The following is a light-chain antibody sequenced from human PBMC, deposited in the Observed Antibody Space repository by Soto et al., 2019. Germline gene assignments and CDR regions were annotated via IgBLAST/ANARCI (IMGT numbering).Light chain of an antibody. CDR1: QSVSSN. J-gene: IGKJ1*01. Sequence: EIVMTQSPATLSVSPGERATLSCRASQSVSSNLAWHQQKPGQAPRLLIYGASTRATGILARFSGSGSGTEFTLTISSLQSEDFAVYYCQQYKNWPRTFGQGTKVEIK. CDR2: GAS. CDR3: QQYKNWPRT. V-gene: IGKV3-15*01.